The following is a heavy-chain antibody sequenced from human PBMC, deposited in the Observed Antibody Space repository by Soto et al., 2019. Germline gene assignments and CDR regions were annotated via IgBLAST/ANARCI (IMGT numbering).Heavy chain of an antibody. CDR1: GDSVSSSSVT. V-gene: IGHV6-1*01. J-gene: IGHJ4*02. CDR2: TYYRSRWYN. Sequence: SQTLSLTCDISGDSVSSSSVTWNWIRQSPSRGLEWLGRTYYRSRWYNDYAESVKSRIIINPDTSKNQFSLHLNSVTPDDTAVYYCVSLIGNSRLDFRAQRTLVTVSS. CDR3: VSLIGNSRLDF. D-gene: IGHD1-26*01.